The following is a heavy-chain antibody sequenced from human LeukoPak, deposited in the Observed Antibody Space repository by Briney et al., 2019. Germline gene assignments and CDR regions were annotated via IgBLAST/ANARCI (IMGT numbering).Heavy chain of an antibody. V-gene: IGHV1-46*01. CDR2: INPSGGST. CDR1: GYTFTGYY. Sequence: ASVKVSCKASGYTFTGYYMHWVRQAPGQGLEWMGLINPSGGSTSYAQKFQGRVTMTRDTSTSTVNMELSSLRPEDTAVYYCAGEGYCSGGSCYYKWFDPWGQGTLVTVSS. CDR3: AGEGYCSGGSCYYKWFDP. D-gene: IGHD2-15*01. J-gene: IGHJ5*02.